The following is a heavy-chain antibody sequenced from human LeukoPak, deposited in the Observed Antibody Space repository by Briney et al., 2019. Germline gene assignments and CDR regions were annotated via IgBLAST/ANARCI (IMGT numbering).Heavy chain of an antibody. CDR3: AKSGVLRFLEWLLDY. CDR1: GFTFSSYS. D-gene: IGHD3-3*01. V-gene: IGHV3-21*01. J-gene: IGHJ4*02. Sequence: GGSLRLSCAASGFTFSSYSMNWVRQAPGKGLEWVSSISSSSSYIYYADSVKGRFTISRDNAKNSLYLQMNSLRAEDTAVYYCAKSGVLRFLEWLLDYWGQGTLVTVSS. CDR2: ISSSSSYI.